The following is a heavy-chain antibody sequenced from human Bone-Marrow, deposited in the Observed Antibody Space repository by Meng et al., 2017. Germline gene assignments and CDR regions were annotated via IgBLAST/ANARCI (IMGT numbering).Heavy chain of an antibody. Sequence: GESLKISCAASGFTFSSYWMHWVRQAPGKGLVWVSRINRDGSSTSYADSVKGRFTITRENAKNKLYLQMNSLRAEDTAVYYCARLRFGSGNYYYGMDFWGQGTMVTVSS. D-gene: IGHD4-17*01. J-gene: IGHJ6*02. CDR3: ARLRFGSGNYYYGMDF. CDR1: GFTFSSYW. V-gene: IGHV3-74*01. CDR2: INRDGSST.